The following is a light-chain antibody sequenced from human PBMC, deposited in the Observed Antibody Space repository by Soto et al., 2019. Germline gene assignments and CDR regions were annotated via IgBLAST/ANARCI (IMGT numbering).Light chain of an antibody. CDR2: SAS. CDR3: QQSITAPLT. CDR1: QSIDNY. Sequence: DIQMTQSPSSLSASVGDRVTITCRASQSIDNYLNWYQQKSGKAPQLLIYSASHLQSGVPSRFXXXXXXXXXXXXXSSLQPEDSAIYFCQQSITAPLTFGGGTKVDIK. J-gene: IGKJ4*01. V-gene: IGKV1-39*01.